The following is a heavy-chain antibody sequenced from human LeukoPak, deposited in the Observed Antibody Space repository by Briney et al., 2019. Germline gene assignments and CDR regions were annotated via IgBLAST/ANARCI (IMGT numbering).Heavy chain of an antibody. CDR1: GVTFSSYW. CDR3: ARALSGPRFFFDI. V-gene: IGHV3-7*04. Sequence: PGGSLRLSCVASGVTFSSYWMSWVRHAPGKGLEWVGNIKQDGSEKYYVDSVKGRFTISRDNAKNSLYLQMNSLRAEDTAVYYCARALSGPRFFFDIRGQGTRVTVSS. J-gene: IGHJ3*02. D-gene: IGHD2-15*01. CDR2: IKQDGSEK.